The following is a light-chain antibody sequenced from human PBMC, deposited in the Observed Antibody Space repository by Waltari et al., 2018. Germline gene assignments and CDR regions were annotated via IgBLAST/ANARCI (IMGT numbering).Light chain of an antibody. CDR1: SGISVDGYN. J-gene: IGLJ3*02. CDR2: YYSDSSK. Sequence: QPVLTQPTSLSASPGASVRLTCTLRSGISVDGYNIHWYQQKPMSPPRYLLQYYSDSSKGQGSGVPSRFSGSKDASANAGILLVSGFQSEDEADYYCATWHSNLWVFGGGTRLTVL. CDR3: ATWHSNLWV. V-gene: IGLV5-39*01.